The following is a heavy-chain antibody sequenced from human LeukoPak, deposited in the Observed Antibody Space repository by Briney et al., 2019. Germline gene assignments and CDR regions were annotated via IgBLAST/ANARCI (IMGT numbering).Heavy chain of an antibody. CDR1: GFTFDDYA. CDR2: ISWNSGSI. D-gene: IGHD3-10*01. V-gene: IGHV3-9*01. Sequence: PGGSLRLSCAASGFTFDDYAMHWVRQAPGKGLEWVSGISWNSGSIGYADSVKGRFTISRDNAKNSLYLQMNSLRAEDTALYYCAKNGRRFGELKTYYFDYWGQGTPVTVSS. J-gene: IGHJ4*02. CDR3: AKNGRRFGELKTYYFDY.